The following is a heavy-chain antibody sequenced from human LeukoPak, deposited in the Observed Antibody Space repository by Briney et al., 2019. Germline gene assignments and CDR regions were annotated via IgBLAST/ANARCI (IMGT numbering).Heavy chain of an antibody. CDR3: VRGGSGSSYGEFVS. CDR2: IDTDGSTT. V-gene: IGHV3-74*01. D-gene: IGHD5-18*01. J-gene: IGHJ5*01. CDR1: GFTFRNYW. Sequence: GGSLRLSCAASGFTFRNYWMHWIRDVPGKGLVWVSRIDTDGSTTNYADSVEGRFTISRDNARNTVYLQMNSLSADDTGVYYCVRGGSGSSYGEFVSWGQGTLVTVSS.